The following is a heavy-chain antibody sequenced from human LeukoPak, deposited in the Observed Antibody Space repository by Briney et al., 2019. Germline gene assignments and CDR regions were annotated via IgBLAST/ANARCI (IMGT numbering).Heavy chain of an antibody. Sequence: SETLSLTCAVYGGSFSGYYWSWIRQPPGKGLEWIGEINHSGSTNYNPSLKSRVTISVDTSKNQFSLKLSSVTAADTAVYYCARGVRSDYWGQGTLVTVSS. CDR1: GGSFSGYY. D-gene: IGHD6-6*01. V-gene: IGHV4-34*01. J-gene: IGHJ4*02. CDR3: ARGVRSDY. CDR2: INHSGST.